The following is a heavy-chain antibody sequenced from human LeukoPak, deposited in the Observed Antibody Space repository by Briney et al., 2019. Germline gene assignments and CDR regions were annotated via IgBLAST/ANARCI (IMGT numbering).Heavy chain of an antibody. CDR2: IYYSGST. V-gene: IGHV4-30-4*08. J-gene: IGHJ3*02. CDR1: GGPISSGDYY. D-gene: IGHD6-13*01. Sequence: SETLSLTCTVSGGPISSGDYYWSWIRQPPGKGLEWIGYIYYSGSTYYNPSLKSRVTISVDTSKNQFSLKLSSVTAADTAVYYCARDQSIAAAGYDAFDIWGQGTMVTVSS. CDR3: ARDQSIAAAGYDAFDI.